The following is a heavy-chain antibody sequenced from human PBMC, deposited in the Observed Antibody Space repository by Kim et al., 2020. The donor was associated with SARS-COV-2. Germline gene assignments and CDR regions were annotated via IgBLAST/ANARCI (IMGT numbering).Heavy chain of an antibody. V-gene: IGHV4-39*01. Sequence: SETLSLTCTASGGSISSSSYYWGWIRQPPGKGLEWIGSIYYSGSTYYNPSLKSRVTISVDTSKNQFSLKLSSVTAADTAVYYCARWSSSWYRGAYYFDYWGQGTLVTVSS. CDR3: ARWSSSWYRGAYYFDY. CDR1: GGSISSSSYY. J-gene: IGHJ4*02. D-gene: IGHD6-13*01. CDR2: IYYSGST.